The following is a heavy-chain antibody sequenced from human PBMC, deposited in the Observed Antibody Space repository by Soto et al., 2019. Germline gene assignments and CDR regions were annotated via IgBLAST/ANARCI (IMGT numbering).Heavy chain of an antibody. CDR2: IKTDGSIT. D-gene: IGHD5-12*01. CDR3: ARVSLVATIYDF. J-gene: IGHJ4*02. CDR1: GFTFSNYW. Sequence: GGSLRLSCAASGFTFSNYWMHWVRQDPGKGLVWVSRIKTDGSITGYADSVKGRFTISRDNAKNTLYLEMNSLRAEDTAVYYCARVSLVATIYDFWGQGTLVTVSS. V-gene: IGHV3-74*01.